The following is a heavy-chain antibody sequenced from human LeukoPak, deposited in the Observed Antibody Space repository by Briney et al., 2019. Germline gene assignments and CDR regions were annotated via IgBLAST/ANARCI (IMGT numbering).Heavy chain of an antibody. V-gene: IGHV3-7*04. CDR3: ARGPRSYYYYGMDV. Sequence: SGGSLRLSCAASGFTFSSYWMSWVRQAPGKGLEWVANIKQDGSEKYYVDSVKGRFTISRDNAKNSLYLQMNSLRAEDMAVYYCARGPRSYYYYGMDVWGQGTTVTVSS. D-gene: IGHD5-24*01. CDR1: GFTFSSYW. CDR2: IKQDGSEK. J-gene: IGHJ6*02.